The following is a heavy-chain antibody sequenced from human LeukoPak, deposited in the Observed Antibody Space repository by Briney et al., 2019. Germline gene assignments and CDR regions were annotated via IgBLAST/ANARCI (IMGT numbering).Heavy chain of an antibody. CDR1: GGAISSGSYY. Sequence: SQTLSLTCTVSGGAISSGSYYWSWIRQPAGEGLEWIGRIYTSGSTNYNPSLKSRVTISVDTSKNQFSLKLSSVTAADTAVYYCARDLYSSSWYGLDYWGQGTLVTVSS. J-gene: IGHJ4*02. V-gene: IGHV4-61*02. CDR2: IYTSGST. CDR3: ARDLYSSSWYGLDY. D-gene: IGHD6-13*01.